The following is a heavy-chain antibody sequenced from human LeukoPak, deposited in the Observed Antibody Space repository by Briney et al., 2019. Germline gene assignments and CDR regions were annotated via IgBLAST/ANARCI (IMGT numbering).Heavy chain of an antibody. CDR1: GFTVSSNY. CDR2: IYSGGST. CDR3: ARIRITIFGVVIFAYGPYMDV. Sequence: PGGSLRLSCAASGFTVSSNYMSWVRQAPGKGLEGVSVIYSGGSTYYSDSVKGRFTISRDNSQNTLYLQMNSLRAEDTAVYYCARIRITIFGVVIFAYGPYMDVWGKGTTVTVSS. D-gene: IGHD3-3*01. V-gene: IGHV3-53*01. J-gene: IGHJ6*03.